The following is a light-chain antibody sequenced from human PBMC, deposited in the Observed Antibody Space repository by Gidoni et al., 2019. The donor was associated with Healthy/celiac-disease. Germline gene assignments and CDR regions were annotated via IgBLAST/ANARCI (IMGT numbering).Light chain of an antibody. CDR2: DAS. CDR1: QDISNY. V-gene: IGKV1-33*01. Sequence: DLQMTQSPSSLSASVGDRVTITCQASQDISNYLNWYQQKPGKAPKLLIYDASNLETGVPSRFSGRGSGTDFTFTISSLQPEDIATYYCQQYDKLPMYTFGQGTKLEIK. CDR3: QQYDKLPMYT. J-gene: IGKJ2*01.